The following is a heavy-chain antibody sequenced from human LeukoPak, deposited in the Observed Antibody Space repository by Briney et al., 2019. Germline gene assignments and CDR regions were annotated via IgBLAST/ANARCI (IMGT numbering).Heavy chain of an antibody. CDR2: INPNSGGT. V-gene: IGHV1-2*02. CDR1: GYTFTGYY. CDR3: ARGPGGVVYNWNDEEGFDY. D-gene: IGHD1-20*01. Sequence: ASVKVSCKASGYTFTGYYMHWVRQAPGQGLEWMGWINPNSGGTNYAQKLQGRVTMTRDTSISTAYMELSRLGSDDTAVYYCARGPGGVVYNWNDEEGFDYWGQGTLVTVSS. J-gene: IGHJ4*02.